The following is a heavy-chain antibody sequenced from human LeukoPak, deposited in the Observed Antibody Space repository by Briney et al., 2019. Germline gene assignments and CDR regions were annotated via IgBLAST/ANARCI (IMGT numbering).Heavy chain of an antibody. Sequence: GGSLRLSCAAFGFTFSSYGMHWVRQAPGKGLEWVAVISYDGSNKYYADSVKGRFTISRDNAKNSLYLQMNSLRAEDTAVYYCARDRSYYDFWSAPSMDVWGQGTTVTVSS. CDR1: GFTFSSYG. CDR3: ARDRSYYDFWSAPSMDV. CDR2: ISYDGSNK. D-gene: IGHD3-3*01. V-gene: IGHV3-30*03. J-gene: IGHJ6*02.